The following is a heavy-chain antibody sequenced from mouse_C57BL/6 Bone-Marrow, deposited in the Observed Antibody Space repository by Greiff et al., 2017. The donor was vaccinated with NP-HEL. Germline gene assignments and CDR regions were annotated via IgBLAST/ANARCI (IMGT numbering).Heavy chain of an antibody. J-gene: IGHJ2*01. CDR3: ASLTGTVDY. CDR1: GFTFSDYY. V-gene: IGHV5-12*01. CDR2: ISNGGGST. Sequence: DVKLVESGGGLVQPGGSLKLSCAASGFTFSDYYMYWVRQTPEKRLEWVAYISNGGGSTYYPDTVKGRFTISRDNAKNTLYLQMSRLKSEDTAMYYCASLTGTVDYWGQGTTLTVSS. D-gene: IGHD4-1*01.